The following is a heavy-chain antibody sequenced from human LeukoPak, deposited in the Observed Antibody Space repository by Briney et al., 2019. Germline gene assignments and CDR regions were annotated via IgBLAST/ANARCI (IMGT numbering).Heavy chain of an antibody. Sequence: VGSLRLSSAASGFTFRSYAMSCVRQASGKGLEWVSAISGSGGGPYYADSVKVRFTFPKANSKNRLYLQMNSLRAEATAVYYFAKEDYGDSHGASDICGQGTMVTVSS. J-gene: IGHJ3*02. D-gene: IGHD4-17*01. V-gene: IGHV3-23*01. CDR2: ISGSGGGP. CDR3: AKEDYGDSHGASDI. CDR1: GFTFRSYA.